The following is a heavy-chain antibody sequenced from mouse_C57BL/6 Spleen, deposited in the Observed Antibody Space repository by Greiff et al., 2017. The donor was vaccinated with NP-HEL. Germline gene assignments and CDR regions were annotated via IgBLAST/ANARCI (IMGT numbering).Heavy chain of an antibody. J-gene: IGHJ2*01. CDR3: AISATVVDPFDY. D-gene: IGHD1-1*01. CDR1: GYTFTSYW. Sequence: VQLQQPGAELVMPGASVKLSCKASGYTFTSYWMHWVKQRPGQGLEWIGEIDPSDSYTNYNQKFKGKSTLTVDKSSSTAYMQLSSLTSEDSAVYYCAISATVVDPFDYWGQGTTLTVSS. CDR2: IDPSDSYT. V-gene: IGHV1-69*01.